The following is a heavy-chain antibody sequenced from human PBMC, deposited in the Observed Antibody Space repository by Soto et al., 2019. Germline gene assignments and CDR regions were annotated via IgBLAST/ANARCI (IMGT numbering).Heavy chain of an antibody. CDR2: INHSGSN. CDR3: ARGIIPSRGVFGS. V-gene: IGHV4-34*01. Sequence: PSETLSLTCAVYGGSFSGNYWTWIRQPPGKGLEWIAEINHSGSNNYNPSLRNRVTISVDTARSQFSLRLDSVTAADTAVYYCARGIIPSRGVFGSWGEGTQVTVSS. D-gene: IGHD3-3*01. CDR1: GGSFSGNY. J-gene: IGHJ5*02.